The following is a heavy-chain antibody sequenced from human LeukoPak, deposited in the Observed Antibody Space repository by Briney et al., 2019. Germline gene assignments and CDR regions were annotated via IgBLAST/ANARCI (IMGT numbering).Heavy chain of an antibody. CDR3: AILTPWGGKGTFDY. CDR1: GGSFSGYY. J-gene: IGHJ4*02. CDR2: INHSGST. Sequence: PSETLSLTCAVYGGSFSGYYWSWIRQPPGKGLEWIGEINHSGSTNYNPSLKSRVTISVDTSKNQFSLKLSSVTAADTAVYYCAILTPWGGKGTFDYRGQGTLVTVSS. V-gene: IGHV4-34*01. D-gene: IGHD4-23*01.